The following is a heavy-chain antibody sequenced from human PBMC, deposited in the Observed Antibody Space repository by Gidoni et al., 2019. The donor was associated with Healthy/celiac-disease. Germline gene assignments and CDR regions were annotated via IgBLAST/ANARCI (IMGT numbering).Heavy chain of an antibody. CDR2: IIPILGIA. CDR1: GGTFSSYT. CDR3: AREWSLDDAGDWFDP. Sequence: QVQLVQSGAEVKKPGSSVKVSCKASGGTFSSYTISWVRQVPGQGLEWMGRIIPILGIANYAQKFQGRVTITADKSTSTAYMELSSLRSEDTAVYYCAREWSLDDAGDWFDPWGQGTLVTVSS. D-gene: IGHD2-21*01. V-gene: IGHV1-69*08. J-gene: IGHJ5*02.